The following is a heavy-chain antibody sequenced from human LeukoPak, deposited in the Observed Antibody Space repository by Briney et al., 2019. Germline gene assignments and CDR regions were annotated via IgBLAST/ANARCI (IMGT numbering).Heavy chain of an antibody. CDR1: GGSISSGGYY. CDR2: IYYSGST. CDR3: ARDKKVTTALYYYYGMDV. Sequence: SETLSLTCTVSGGSISSGGYYWSWIRQPPGRGLEWIGYIYYSGSTYYNPSLKSRVTISVDTSKNQFSLKLSSVTAADTAVYYCARDKKVTTALYYYYGMDVWGQGTTVTVSS. D-gene: IGHD4-17*01. J-gene: IGHJ6*02. V-gene: IGHV4-31*03.